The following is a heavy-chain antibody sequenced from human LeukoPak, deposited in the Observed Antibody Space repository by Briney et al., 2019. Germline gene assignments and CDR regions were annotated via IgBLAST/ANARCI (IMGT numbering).Heavy chain of an antibody. CDR1: GFTVSSNY. J-gene: IGHJ6*02. CDR3: ARVPYLTIFGVVIPSYYYYYGMDV. V-gene: IGHV3-66*01. Sequence: PGGSLRLSCAASGFTVSSNYMSWVRQAPGKGLEWVSVIYSGGSTYYADSVKGRFTISRGNSKNTLYLQMNSLRAEDAAVYYCARVPYLTIFGVVIPSYYYYYGMDVWGQGTTVTVSS. CDR2: IYSGGST. D-gene: IGHD3-3*01.